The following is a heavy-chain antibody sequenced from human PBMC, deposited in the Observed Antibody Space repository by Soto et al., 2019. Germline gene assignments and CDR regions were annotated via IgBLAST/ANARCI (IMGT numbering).Heavy chain of an antibody. D-gene: IGHD3-3*01. CDR3: ARDFASFDS. Sequence: SETLYLTCTVSVGSFKSGSNSWSWIRQPPGKGLEWIGYVYHTGRTSYNPSLKSRVSISMDTSKNQFSLNLDSVTAADTAVYFCARDFASFDSWGQGTLVTVSS. V-gene: IGHV4-61*01. CDR2: VYHTGRT. J-gene: IGHJ4*02. CDR1: VGSFKSGSNS.